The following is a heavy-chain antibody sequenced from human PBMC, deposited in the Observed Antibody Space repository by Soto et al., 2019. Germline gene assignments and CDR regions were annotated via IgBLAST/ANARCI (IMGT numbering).Heavy chain of an antibody. CDR2: IYYSGIT. V-gene: IGHV4-30-4*01. Sequence: QVQLQESGPGLVKPSQTLSLTCTVSGGSISSGDYYWGWIRQPPGKGLEWIGKIYYSGITYYNPSLKSRATISVDTSKNQFSLKLSSVTAADTAVYYCARGPGTYVRDFDYWGQGTLVTVSS. CDR1: GGSISSGDYY. D-gene: IGHD3-16*01. CDR3: ARGPGTYVRDFDY. J-gene: IGHJ4*02.